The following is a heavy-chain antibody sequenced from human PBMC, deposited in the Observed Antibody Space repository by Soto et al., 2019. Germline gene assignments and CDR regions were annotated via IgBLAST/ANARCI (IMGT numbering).Heavy chain of an antibody. Sequence: PGGSLRLSCAASGFTFSSYWINWVRQTPGKGLEWVANIKGDGSEKYYVDYLKGRFTISRDNAKNSLYLHMSSLRAEDTAVYYCVRGAMAPGLDHWGQGTLVTVSS. CDR3: VRGAMAPGLDH. J-gene: IGHJ4*02. CDR2: IKGDGSEK. CDR1: GFTFSSYW. V-gene: IGHV3-7*01.